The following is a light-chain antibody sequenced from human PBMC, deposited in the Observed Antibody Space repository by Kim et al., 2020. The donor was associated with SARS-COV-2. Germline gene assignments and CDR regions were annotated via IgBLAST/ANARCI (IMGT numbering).Light chain of an antibody. CDR3: NSRDSSGNHKVV. CDR1: RVRSEN. J-gene: IGLJ2*01. V-gene: IGLV3-19*01. CDR2: GKN. Sequence: LGQTVRIRCKGDRVRSENASWNRQKPGQAQVLVIDGKNKRTSGTPDRVPGSSSGKTDSVTITGAQAEEGDEYYCNSRDSSGNHKVVFGGGTQLTVL.